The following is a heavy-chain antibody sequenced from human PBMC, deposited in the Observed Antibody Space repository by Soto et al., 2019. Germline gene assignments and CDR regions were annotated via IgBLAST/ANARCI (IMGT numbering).Heavy chain of an antibody. CDR1: GFTFSSYG. J-gene: IGHJ4*02. CDR3: ARDTDGLHY. Sequence: GGSLRLSCAASGFTFSSYGMHWVRQAPGKGLEWVAVISYDGSNKYYADSVKGRFTISRDNSKNTLYLQMNSLRAEDTAVYYCARDTDGLHYWGQGTLVTVSS. CDR2: ISYDGSNK. V-gene: IGHV3-30*03.